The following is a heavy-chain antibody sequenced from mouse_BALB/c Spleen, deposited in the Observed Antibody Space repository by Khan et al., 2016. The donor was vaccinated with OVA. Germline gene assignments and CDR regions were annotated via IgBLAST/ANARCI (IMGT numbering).Heavy chain of an antibody. D-gene: IGHD2-2*01. CDR1: GYSFTSYY. V-gene: IGHV1S135*01. CDR3: TRHGYVAWFTY. Sequence: EVQLQESGPELMKPGASVKISCKASGYSFTSYYIHWVMQSHGTSLEWIGYIDPFSGGTTYNQKFKGKATLTVDKSSNTAYIHLSNLTSEDSAVYYCTRHGYVAWFTYWGQGTLVTVSA. CDR2: IDPFSGGT. J-gene: IGHJ3*01.